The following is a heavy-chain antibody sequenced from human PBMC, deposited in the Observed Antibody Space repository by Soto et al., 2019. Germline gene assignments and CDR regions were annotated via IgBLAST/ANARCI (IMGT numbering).Heavy chain of an antibody. D-gene: IGHD3-16*01. CDR1: GYTFTSYG. CDR3: ARMGAVPYYYYGMDV. Sequence: QVQLVQSGAEVKKPGASVKVSCKASGYTFTSYGISWVRQAPGQGLEWMGWINGYNGNTNHAQKLQGRVTMSTDTSTSTAYMELRSLRSDDSAVYYCARMGAVPYYYYGMDVWVQGTTVTVSS. CDR2: INGYNGNT. V-gene: IGHV1-18*01. J-gene: IGHJ6*02.